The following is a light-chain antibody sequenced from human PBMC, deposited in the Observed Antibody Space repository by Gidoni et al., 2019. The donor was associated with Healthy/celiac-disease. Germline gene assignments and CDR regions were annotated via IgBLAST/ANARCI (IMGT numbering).Light chain of an antibody. CDR1: QGISSA. J-gene: IGKJ4*01. Sequence: AIQLTQSPSSLSASVGDRVTITCRASQGISSALALYQQKPGKAPKLLIYDASSLESGVPSRLSGSGSGTDFTLTISSLQPEDFATYYCQQFNSYPPLLTFGGGTKVEIK. CDR3: QQFNSYPPLLT. CDR2: DAS. V-gene: IGKV1-13*02.